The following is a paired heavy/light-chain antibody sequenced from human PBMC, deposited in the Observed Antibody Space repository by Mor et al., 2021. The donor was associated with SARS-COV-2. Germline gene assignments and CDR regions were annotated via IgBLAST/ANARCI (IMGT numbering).Light chain of an antibody. J-gene: IGLJ3*02. CDR3: SSYTGSSTWV. V-gene: IGLV2-14*03. CDR2: DVS. Sequence: QSALTQPASVSGSPGQSITISCTGTSSDVGAYNYVSWYQQHPDKAPKLIIYDVSDRPSGVSNRLSGSKSGNTASLTISGLQAEDEADYYCSSYTGSSTWVFGGGTKLTVL. CDR1: SSDVGAYNY.
Heavy chain of an antibody. D-gene: IGHD4-4*01. Sequence: EVQLVESGGGLVQPGGSLRLSCAASGFTVSSKYMSWVRQAPGKGLEWVSVIYSDVTTYYADSVKGRFTISRDNSKNTLYLQMNSLRAEDTAVYYCARCDYSDYYYAMDVWGQGTTVTVSS. CDR2: IYSDVTT. CDR1: GFTVSSKY. CDR3: ARCDYSDYYYAMDV. V-gene: IGHV3-66*01. J-gene: IGHJ6*02.